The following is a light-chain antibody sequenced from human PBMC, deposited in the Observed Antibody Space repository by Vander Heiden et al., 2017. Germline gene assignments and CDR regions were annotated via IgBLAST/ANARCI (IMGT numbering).Light chain of an antibody. Sequence: QSVLTQPPSASGTPGQRVTIPCSGSSSNIGSNYVYWFQQLPGAAPKLLIYRNNQRPSGVPDPFSGSKSGTSASLAISGLRSEDEADYYCAAWDDSLSGLVFGGGTKLTVL. CDR2: RNN. V-gene: IGLV1-47*01. J-gene: IGLJ2*01. CDR3: AAWDDSLSGLV. CDR1: SSNIGSNY.